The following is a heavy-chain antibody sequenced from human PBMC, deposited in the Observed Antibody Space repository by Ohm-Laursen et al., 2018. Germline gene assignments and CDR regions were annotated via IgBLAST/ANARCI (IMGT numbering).Heavy chain of an antibody. V-gene: IGHV4-34*01. CDR3: ARARLITMVRGVKAFDI. CDR1: GGSFSGYY. D-gene: IGHD3-10*01. Sequence: GTLSLTCAVYGGSFSGYYRSWIRQPPGKGLEWIGEINHSGSTNYNPSLKSRVTISVDTSKNQFSLKLRSVTAADTAVYYCARARLITMVRGVKAFDIWGQGTMVTVSS. CDR2: INHSGST. J-gene: IGHJ3*02.